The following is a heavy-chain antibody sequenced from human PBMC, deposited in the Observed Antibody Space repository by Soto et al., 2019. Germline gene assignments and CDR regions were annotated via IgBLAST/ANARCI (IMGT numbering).Heavy chain of an antibody. Sequence: ESVGGVVQPGRSLRLSCAASGFTFSSYGMHWVRQAPGKGLEWVAVIWYDGSNKYYADSVKGRFTISRDNSKNTLYLQMNSLRAEDXAVXXXXXXPKSGTVVRAFGYWGQGTLVTVSS. D-gene: IGHD3-16*01. CDR2: IWYDGSNK. V-gene: IGHV3-33*01. CDR1: GFTFSSYG. J-gene: IGHJ4*02. CDR3: XXXPKSGTVVRAFGY.